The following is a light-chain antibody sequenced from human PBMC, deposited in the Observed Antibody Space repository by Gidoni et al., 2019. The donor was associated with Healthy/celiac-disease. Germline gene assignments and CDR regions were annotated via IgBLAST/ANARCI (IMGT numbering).Light chain of an antibody. V-gene: IGKV3-20*01. CDR1: HSVSSSY. Sequence: EIVLTQSPGTLSLSPGERATLSCRASHSVSSSYLAWYQQKPGQAPRRLIYGSSSRATGIPDRFSGSGSGTDFTLTISRLEPEVFAVYYCQQYDSSPFTFGPGTKVDIK. J-gene: IGKJ3*01. CDR2: GSS. CDR3: QQYDSSPFT.